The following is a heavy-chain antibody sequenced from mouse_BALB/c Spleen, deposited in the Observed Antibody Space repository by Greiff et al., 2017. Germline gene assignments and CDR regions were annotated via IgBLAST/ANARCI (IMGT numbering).Heavy chain of an antibody. Sequence: EVMLVESGPSLVKPSQTLSLTCSVTGDSITSGYWNWIRKFPGNKLEYMGYISYSGSTYYNPSLKSRISITRDTSKNQYYLQLNSVTTEDTATYYCASPRGRYSWFAYWGQGTLVTVSA. V-gene: IGHV3-8*02. J-gene: IGHJ3*01. CDR2: ISYSGST. CDR1: GDSITSGY. D-gene: IGHD2-14*01. CDR3: ASPRGRYSWFAY.